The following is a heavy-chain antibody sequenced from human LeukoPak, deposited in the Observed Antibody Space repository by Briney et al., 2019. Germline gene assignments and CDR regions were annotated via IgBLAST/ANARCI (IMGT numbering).Heavy chain of an antibody. CDR2: SGGST. CDR3: AKVSKGKSPGLNWFDP. D-gene: IGHD3-10*01. J-gene: IGHJ5*02. V-gene: IGHV3-23*01. Sequence: SGGSTYYADSVKGRFTISRDNSKNTLYLQMNSLRAEDTTVYYCAKVSKGKSPGLNWFDPWGQGTLVTVSS.